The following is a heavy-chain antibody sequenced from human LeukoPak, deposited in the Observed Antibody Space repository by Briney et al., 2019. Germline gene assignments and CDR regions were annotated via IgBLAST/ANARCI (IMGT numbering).Heavy chain of an antibody. CDR3: ARPDYYDSSGYPDY. Sequence: ASVKVSCKASRYTFTGYYMHWVRQAPGQGLEWMGWINPNSGGTNYAQKFQGRVTMTRDTSISTAYMELSRLRSDDTAVYYCARPDYYDSSGYPDYWGQGTLVTVSS. V-gene: IGHV1-2*02. J-gene: IGHJ4*02. CDR2: INPNSGGT. CDR1: RYTFTGYY. D-gene: IGHD3-22*01.